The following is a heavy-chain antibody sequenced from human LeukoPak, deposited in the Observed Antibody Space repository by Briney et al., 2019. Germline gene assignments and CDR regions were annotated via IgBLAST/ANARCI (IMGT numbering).Heavy chain of an antibody. CDR1: GSSLTELS. V-gene: IGHV1-24*01. CDR2: FDVIDAKT. D-gene: IGHD5-18*01. J-gene: IGHJ4*02. Sequence: ASVKVSCTVSGSSLTELSLYWVRQAPGKGLEWMGGFDVIDAKTFYAQKFQGRVTMTEDSSTDAAYMELSSLRSDDTAFYYCAAGRPYSLLDYWGQGTLLTVSS. CDR3: AAGRPYSLLDY.